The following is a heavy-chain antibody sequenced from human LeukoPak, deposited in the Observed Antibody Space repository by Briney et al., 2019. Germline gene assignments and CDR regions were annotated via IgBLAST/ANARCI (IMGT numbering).Heavy chain of an antibody. CDR1: GYSFTSYW. Sequence: GESLKISCKGSGYSFTSYWIAWVRQMPGKGLEWMGIIYLGDSDTRYSPSFQGQVTISADKSISTAYLQWRSLKASDSAMYYCARRWEGNSKAFDIWGQGTMVTVSS. V-gene: IGHV5-51*01. D-gene: IGHD1-26*01. CDR3: ARRWEGNSKAFDI. CDR2: IYLGDSDT. J-gene: IGHJ3*02.